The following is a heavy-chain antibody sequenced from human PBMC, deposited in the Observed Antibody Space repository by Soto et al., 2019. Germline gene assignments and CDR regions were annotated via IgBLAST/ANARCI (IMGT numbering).Heavy chain of an antibody. Sequence: QVQLRQWGAGLLKPSDTLCLTCAVYGGSFRGYYWSWIRQTPGRGLEWIGEITDSGSTKYNRPRKSRSKITVDTSKNQFSLRLSAVTTADKAVDNGACGRGRFGEVTAFDYWGQGTLVTVSS. J-gene: IGHJ4*02. CDR3: ACGRGRFGEVTAFDY. V-gene: IGHV4-34*01. CDR2: ITDSGST. CDR1: GGSFRGYY. D-gene: IGHD3-3*01.